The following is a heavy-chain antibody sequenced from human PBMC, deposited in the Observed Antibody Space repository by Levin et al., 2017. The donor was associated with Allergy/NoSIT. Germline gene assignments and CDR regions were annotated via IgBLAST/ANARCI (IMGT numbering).Heavy chain of an antibody. D-gene: IGHD1-26*01. CDR1: GFTFSIYA. CDR3: AKDSGSYYEVWFDP. V-gene: IGHV3-23*01. Sequence: QTGGSLRLSCAASGFTFSIYAMSWVRQAPGKGLEWVSGIGGSGGRTHYADSVKGRFTISRDNSKDTLYLQMTSLRAEDTAVYYCAKDSGSYYEVWFDPWGQGTLVTVSS. J-gene: IGHJ5*02. CDR2: IGGSGGRT.